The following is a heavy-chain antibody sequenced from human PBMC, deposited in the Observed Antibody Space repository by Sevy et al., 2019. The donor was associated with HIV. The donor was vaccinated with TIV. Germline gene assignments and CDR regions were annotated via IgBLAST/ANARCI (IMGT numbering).Heavy chain of an antibody. CDR2: ISSSGSST. V-gene: IGHV3-48*03. Sequence: GGSLRLSCAASGFSFSSYEMNWVRQAPGKGLEWVSYISSSGSSTYYADSVKGRFTISRDNAKNSLYLQMNSLRAEDTAVYYCARGGRHRDVYNRKDAFDIWGLGTMVTVSS. CDR3: ARGGRHRDVYNRKDAFDI. D-gene: IGHD1-1*01. CDR1: GFSFSSYE. J-gene: IGHJ3*02.